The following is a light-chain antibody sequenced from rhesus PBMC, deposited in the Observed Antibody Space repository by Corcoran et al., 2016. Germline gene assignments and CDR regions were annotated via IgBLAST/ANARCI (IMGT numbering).Light chain of an antibody. CDR1: QGISNW. CDR2: RAA. Sequence: DIQMTQSPYSLSASVGDRVTITCRASQGISNWLAWYQQKPREAPKLLIYRAANLETGDPSRFSGSESGTDFTLTISSLHPEDIATYYCQQHGNSPPWTYGHGTKVEIK. V-gene: IGKV1-69*01. J-gene: IGKJ1*01. CDR3: QQHGNSPPWT.